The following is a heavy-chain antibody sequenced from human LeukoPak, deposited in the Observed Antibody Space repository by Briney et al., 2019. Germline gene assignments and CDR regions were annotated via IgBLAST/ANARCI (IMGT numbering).Heavy chain of an antibody. Sequence: SETLSLTCTVSDDSITMYYWGWIRQPPGKGLEWIGSFFLKGSTYYNPSLKSRVTISVDTSKNQFSLTLSSVTAADTAVYYCARVARCTSCFDVDYWGQGTLVTVSS. J-gene: IGHJ4*02. V-gene: IGHV4-38-2*02. CDR2: FFLKGST. CDR3: ARVARCTSCFDVDY. CDR1: DDSITMYY. D-gene: IGHD2-2*01.